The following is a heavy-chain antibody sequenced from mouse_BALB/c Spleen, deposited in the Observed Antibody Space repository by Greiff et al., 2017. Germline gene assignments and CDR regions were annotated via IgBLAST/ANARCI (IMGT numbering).Heavy chain of an antibody. CDR2: IRNKANGYTT. V-gene: IGHV7-3*02. J-gene: IGHJ3*01. CDR3: ARGRNYPSY. Sequence: EVQGVESGGGLVQPGGSLRLSCATSGFTFTDCYMSWVRQPPGKALEWLGFIRNKANGYTTEYSASVKGRFTISRDNSQSILYLQMNTLRAEDSATYYCARGRNYPSYWGQGTLVTVSA. D-gene: IGHD1-1*02. CDR1: GFTFTDCY.